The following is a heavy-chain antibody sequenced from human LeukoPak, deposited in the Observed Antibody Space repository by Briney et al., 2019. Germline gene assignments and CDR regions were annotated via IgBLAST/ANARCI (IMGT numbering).Heavy chain of an antibody. J-gene: IGHJ4*02. CDR3: AKDHGSSDWYYFDY. CDR2: IHYDGSNN. D-gene: IGHD6-13*01. CDR1: GFTFSSYG. V-gene: IGHV3-30*02. Sequence: GGSLRLSCAASGFTFSSYGMHWVRQAPGKGLEWVAFIHYDGSNNYYADSVKGRFTISRDNSKNTLYLQMNTLRADDTAVYYCAKDHGSSDWYYFDYWGQGTLVTVSS.